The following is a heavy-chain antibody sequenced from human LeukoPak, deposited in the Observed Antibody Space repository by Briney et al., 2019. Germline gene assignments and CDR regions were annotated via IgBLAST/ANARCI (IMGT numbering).Heavy chain of an antibody. CDR3: ARHGSWSFDY. D-gene: IGHD6-13*01. J-gene: IGHJ4*02. CDR1: GFTFSSHA. V-gene: IGHV3-23*01. CDR2: ITSGSGSNV. Sequence: GGSLRLSCAASGFTFSSHAMSRVRQAPGNGLEWVSAITSGSGSNVYYTDSLKGRFTISRDNSKNTLYLHMNSLRAEDTAVYYCARHGSWSFDYWGQGTLVTVSS.